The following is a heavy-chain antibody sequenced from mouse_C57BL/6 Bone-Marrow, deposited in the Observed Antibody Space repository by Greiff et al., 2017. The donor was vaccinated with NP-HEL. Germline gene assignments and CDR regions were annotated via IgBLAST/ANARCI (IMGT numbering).Heavy chain of an antibody. CDR2: INPSNGGT. V-gene: IGHV1-53*01. CDR3: ARSITTVRDY. CDR1: GYTFTSYW. D-gene: IGHD1-1*01. Sequence: PPPHHGTELVKPGASVKLSCKASGYTFTSYWMHWVKQRPGQGLEWIGNINPSNGGTNYNEKFKSKATLTVDKSSSTAYMQLSSLTSEDSAVYYCARSITTVRDYWGQGTTLTVSS. J-gene: IGHJ2*01.